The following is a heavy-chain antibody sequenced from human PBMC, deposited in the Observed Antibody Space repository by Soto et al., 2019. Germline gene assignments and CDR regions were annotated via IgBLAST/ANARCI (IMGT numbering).Heavy chain of an antibody. D-gene: IGHD6-6*01. Sequence: TSETLSLTCAVSGGSISSGGYSWSWIRQPPGKGLEWIGYIYHSGSTYYNPSLKSRVTISVDRSKNQFSLKLSSVTAADTAVYYCARVLGYSSSSGFYYYYGMDVWGQGTTVTVSS. CDR1: GGSISSGGYS. CDR2: IYHSGST. V-gene: IGHV4-30-2*01. J-gene: IGHJ6*02. CDR3: ARVLGYSSSSGFYYYYGMDV.